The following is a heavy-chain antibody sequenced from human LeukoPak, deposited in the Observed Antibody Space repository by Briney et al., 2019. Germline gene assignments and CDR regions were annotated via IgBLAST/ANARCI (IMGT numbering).Heavy chain of an antibody. J-gene: IGHJ4*02. Sequence: SYTMAPTCAVSNGAVKNYYWTWIRQPARQGLEWIGNFLYSGTTTYRASLDSRLIISVDNSKNTVSLRLFSVTAADTAVYYRATLVYSGSRYHFDTWGQGTLVTVSS. CDR2: FLYSGTT. V-gene: IGHV4-59*02. D-gene: IGHD1-26*01. CDR3: ATLVYSGSRYHFDT. CDR1: NGAVKNYY.